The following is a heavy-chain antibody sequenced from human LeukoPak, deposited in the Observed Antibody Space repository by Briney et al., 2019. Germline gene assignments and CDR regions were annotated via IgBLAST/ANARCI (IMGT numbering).Heavy chain of an antibody. CDR1: GFTFSSYA. V-gene: IGHV3-23*01. Sequence: GGSLRLSCAASGFTFSSYAMSWVRQAPGKGLEWVSAISVSGGSPYYADSVKCRFTISRDNSKHPLYLQRNTLRAEDTAVYYCATRTTGTTLSYYYYYMDVWGKGTTVTVSS. J-gene: IGHJ6*03. D-gene: IGHD1-1*01. CDR3: ATRTTGTTLSYYYYYMDV. CDR2: ISVSGGSP.